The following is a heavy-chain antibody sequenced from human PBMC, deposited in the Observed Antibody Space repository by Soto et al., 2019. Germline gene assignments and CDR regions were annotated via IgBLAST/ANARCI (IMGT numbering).Heavy chain of an antibody. V-gene: IGHV1-69*06. CDR1: GGSFSAYG. Sequence: QVQLMQSGAEVKKPGSSVRVSCKASGGSFSAYGFCWIRQAPGQGLEWVGGTIPMSGKTHYAQKFQDRVTITADKSTTTISLDMSRLRSEDTAIYYCALSPGGDCSWFDPWGQGTLVIVSS. D-gene: IGHD2-21*02. J-gene: IGHJ5*02. CDR2: TIPMSGKT. CDR3: ALSPGGDCSWFDP.